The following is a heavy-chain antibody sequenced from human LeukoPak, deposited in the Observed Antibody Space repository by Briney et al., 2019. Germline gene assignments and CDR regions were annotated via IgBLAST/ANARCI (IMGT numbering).Heavy chain of an antibody. CDR3: ARDYLEYGDYGHGT. J-gene: IGHJ5*02. Sequence: ASVKVSCKASGYTFTSYGISWVRQAPGQGLEWMGWISAYNGNTNYAQKLQGRVTMTTDKSTSTAYMELSSLRSEDTAVYYCARDYLEYGDYGHGTWGQGTLVTVSS. D-gene: IGHD4-17*01. V-gene: IGHV1-18*01. CDR1: GYTFTSYG. CDR2: ISAYNGNT.